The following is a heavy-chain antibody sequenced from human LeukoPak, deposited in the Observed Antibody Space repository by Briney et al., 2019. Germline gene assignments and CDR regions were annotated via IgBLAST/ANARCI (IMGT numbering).Heavy chain of an antibody. CDR2: IIPIFGTA. CDR3: ARESSGGLESYFDY. Sequence: GASVKVSCKASGGTFSSYAISWVRQAPGQGLEWMGGIIPIFGTANYAQKFQGRVTITTDESTSTAYMELGSLRSEDTAVYYCARESSGGLESYFDYWGQGTLVTVSS. CDR1: GGTFSSYA. D-gene: IGHD1-1*01. J-gene: IGHJ4*02. V-gene: IGHV1-69*05.